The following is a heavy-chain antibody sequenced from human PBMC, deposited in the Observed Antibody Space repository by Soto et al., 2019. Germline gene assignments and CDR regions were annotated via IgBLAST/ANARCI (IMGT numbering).Heavy chain of an antibody. J-gene: IGHJ6*02. D-gene: IGHD4-17*01. CDR3: ARDAFDYGGNSAYYYYYYGMDV. CDR2: IYYSGST. V-gene: IGHV4-61*08. CDR1: GDSISSGANY. Sequence: SETLSLTCTVSGDSISSGANYWSWIRQPPGKGLEWIGYIYYSGSTNYNPSLKSRVTISVDTSKNQFSLKLSSVTAADTAVYYCARDAFDYGGNSAYYYYYYGMDVWGQGTTVTVSS.